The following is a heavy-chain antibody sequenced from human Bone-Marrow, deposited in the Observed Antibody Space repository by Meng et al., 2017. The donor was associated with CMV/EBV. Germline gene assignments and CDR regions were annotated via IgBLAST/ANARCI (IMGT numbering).Heavy chain of an antibody. CDR1: GFTFSSYS. CDR2: ISSSSSYI. D-gene: IGHD2-2*01. V-gene: IGHV3-21*01. Sequence: GESLKISCAASGFTFSSYSMNWVRQAPGKGLEWVSYISSSSSYIYYADSVTGQFTISRDNAKNSLYMQMNSLRAEETAVYYCARELPPGYCSSTSCYDDRFYYGMDVWGQGTTVTVSS. CDR3: ARELPPGYCSSTSCYDDRFYYGMDV. J-gene: IGHJ6*02.